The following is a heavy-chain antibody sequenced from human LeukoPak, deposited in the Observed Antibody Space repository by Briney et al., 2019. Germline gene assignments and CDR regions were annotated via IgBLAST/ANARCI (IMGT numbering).Heavy chain of an antibody. J-gene: IGHJ4*02. CDR2: IIPIFGTA. D-gene: IGHD2-15*01. CDR1: GGTFSSYA. Sequence: SVKVSCKASGGTFSSYAISWVRQAPGQGLERMGGIIPIFGTANYAQKFQGRVTITADESTSTAYMELSSLRSEDTAVYYCARRYCSGGSCPVGYWGQGTLVTVSS. V-gene: IGHV1-69*13. CDR3: ARRYCSGGSCPVGY.